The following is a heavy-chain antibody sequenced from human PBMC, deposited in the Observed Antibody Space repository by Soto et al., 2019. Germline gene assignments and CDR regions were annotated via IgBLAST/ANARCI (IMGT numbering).Heavy chain of an antibody. D-gene: IGHD3-9*01. Sequence: GGSLILSCAASGFTFSSYAMHWVRQAPGKGLEWVAVISYDGSNKYYADSVKGRFTISRDNSKNTLYLQMNSLRAEDTAVYYCARDADYDILTGYFDYWGQGTLVTVSS. CDR3: ARDADYDILTGYFDY. V-gene: IGHV3-30*04. CDR1: GFTFSSYA. CDR2: ISYDGSNK. J-gene: IGHJ4*02.